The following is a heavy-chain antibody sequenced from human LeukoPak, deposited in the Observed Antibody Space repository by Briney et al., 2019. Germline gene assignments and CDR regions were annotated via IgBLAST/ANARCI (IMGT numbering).Heavy chain of an antibody. J-gene: IGHJ4*02. CDR1: GFTFSSYG. D-gene: IGHD4-11*01. CDR3: AKLDDYSNHRPLDY. V-gene: IGHV3-30*02. CDR2: IRYDGSNK. Sequence: GGSLRLSCAASGFTFSSYGMHWVRQAPGKGLEWVAFIRYDGSNKYYADSVKGRFTISRDNSKNTLYLQMNSLRAEDTAVYYCAKLDDYSNHRPLDYWGQGTLVTVSS.